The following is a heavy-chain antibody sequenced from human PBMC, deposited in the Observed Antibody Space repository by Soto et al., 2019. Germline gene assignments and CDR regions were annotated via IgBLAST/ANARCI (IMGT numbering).Heavy chain of an antibody. J-gene: IGHJ4*02. Sequence: ASVKVSCKASGGTFSSYTISWVRQAPGQGLEWMGRIIPILGIANYAQKFQGRVTITADKSTSTAYMELSSLRSEDTAVYYCARAVSIVGASKNYWGQGTLVTVSS. CDR2: IIPILGIA. V-gene: IGHV1-69*02. CDR3: ARAVSIVGASKNY. D-gene: IGHD1-26*01. CDR1: GGTFSSYT.